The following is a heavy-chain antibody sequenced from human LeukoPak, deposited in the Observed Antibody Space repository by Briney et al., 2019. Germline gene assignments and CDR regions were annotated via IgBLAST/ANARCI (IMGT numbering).Heavy chain of an antibody. CDR3: ARLYRTTSPLDY. CDR2: IYPGDSDT. D-gene: IGHD1-26*01. V-gene: IGHV5-51*01. Sequence: GESLKISCKGSGYSFTIHWIAWVRQMPGKGLEWMGIIYPGDSDTRYSPSFQGQVTISADKSISTAYLQWSSLKASDTAMYYCARLYRTTSPLDYWGQGNLVTVSS. CDR1: GYSFTIHW. J-gene: IGHJ4*02.